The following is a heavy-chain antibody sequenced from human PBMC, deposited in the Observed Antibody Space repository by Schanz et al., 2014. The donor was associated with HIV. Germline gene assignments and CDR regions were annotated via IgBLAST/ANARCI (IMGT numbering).Heavy chain of an antibody. CDR1: GYTFSDYD. D-gene: IGHD3-22*01. CDR3: VRAASFHFDKEGYHRNWYFDF. V-gene: IGHV1-8*02. CDR2: VNPESGNT. J-gene: IGHJ2*01. Sequence: QVQLVQSGPEVKKPGASVRVSCETSGYTFSDYDINWVRQAPGQGLEWMGWVNPESGNTGMADKFLGRPPLTRFPPPGTAYMERDSLRSEDTAIYYCVRAASFHFDKEGYHRNWYFDFWGRGTLVAVSS.